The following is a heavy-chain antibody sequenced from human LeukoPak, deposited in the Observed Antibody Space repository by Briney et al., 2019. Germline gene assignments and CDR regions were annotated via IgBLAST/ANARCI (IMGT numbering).Heavy chain of an antibody. CDR3: ARDPPYYYDSSGYGMDV. CDR1: GGSISSGDYY. D-gene: IGHD3-22*01. V-gene: IGHV4-30-4*01. CDR2: IYYSGST. Sequence: SETLSLTCTVSGGSISSGDYYWSWIRRPPGKGLEWIGYIYYSGSTYYNPSLKSRVTISVDTSKNQFSLKLSSVTAADTAVYYCARDPPYYYDSSGYGMDVWGQGTTVTVSS. J-gene: IGHJ6*02.